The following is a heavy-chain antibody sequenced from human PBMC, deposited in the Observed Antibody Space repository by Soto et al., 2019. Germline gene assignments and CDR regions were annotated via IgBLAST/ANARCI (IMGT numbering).Heavy chain of an antibody. CDR3: ARARRGNYGYMWLDP. Sequence: QVHLQESGPGLVTPSQTLSLTCSVSGGSIDSGGYYWNWIRQLPGKGLDWIGYVSYSGSTYSNPSFESRFTIVVDTPKNQFSLKLSAVTVAETAVYYCARARRGNYGYMWLDPLGQGTLVTVAS. CDR1: GGSIDSGGYY. J-gene: IGHJ5*02. V-gene: IGHV4-31*03. D-gene: IGHD5-18*01. CDR2: VSYSGST.